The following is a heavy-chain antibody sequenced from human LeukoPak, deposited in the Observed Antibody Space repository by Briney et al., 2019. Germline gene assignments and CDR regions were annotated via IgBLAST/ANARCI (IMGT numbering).Heavy chain of an antibody. CDR3: ARGTTTVTTANWFDP. V-gene: IGHV4-59*01. CDR2: IYYSGST. Sequence: PSETLSLTCTVSGGSISRYYWTWIRQPPGKGLEWIGYIYYSGSTNYNPSLKSRVTISVDTSKNQFSLKLSSVTAADTAVYYCARGTTTVTTANWFDPWGQGTLVTVSS. J-gene: IGHJ5*02. D-gene: IGHD4-17*01. CDR1: GGSISRYY.